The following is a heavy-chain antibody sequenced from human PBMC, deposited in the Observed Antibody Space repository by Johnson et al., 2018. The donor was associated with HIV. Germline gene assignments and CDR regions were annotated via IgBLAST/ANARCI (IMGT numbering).Heavy chain of an antibody. Sequence: VQLVESGGGLVQPGGSLRLSCAASGFTLSTYWMTWVRQAPGKGLEWVANIRQAGGERYYVDSVKGRFTISRDNAKRSLFLQMNSVRAEDTAVYYCAHSQGSGEGAFDMWGQGTMVTVSS. D-gene: IGHD2-21*01. CDR3: AHSQGSGEGAFDM. V-gene: IGHV3-7*05. CDR2: IRQAGGER. J-gene: IGHJ3*02. CDR1: GFTLSTYW.